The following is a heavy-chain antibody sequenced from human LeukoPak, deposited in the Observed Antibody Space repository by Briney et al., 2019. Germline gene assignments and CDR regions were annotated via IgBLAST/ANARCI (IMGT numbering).Heavy chain of an antibody. CDR1: GFTFSSYG. J-gene: IGHJ4*02. CDR2: ISYDGSNK. D-gene: IGHD4-17*01. V-gene: IGHV3-30*18. CDR3: AKASYGDYAGYYFDY. Sequence: GGSLRLSCAASGFTFSSYGMHWVRQAPGKGLEWVAVISYDGSNKYYADSVKGRFTISRDNSKNTLYLQMNSLRAEDTAVYYCAKASYGDYAGYYFDYWGQGTLVTVSS.